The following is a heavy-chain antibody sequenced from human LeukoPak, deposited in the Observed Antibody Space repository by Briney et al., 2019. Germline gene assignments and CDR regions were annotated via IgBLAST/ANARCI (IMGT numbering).Heavy chain of an antibody. CDR2: IYHSGST. CDR1: GYSISSGYY. D-gene: IGHD2-21*02. CDR3: AREKSVVTAIPYYYYYYMDV. J-gene: IGHJ6*03. Sequence: PSETLSLTCTVSGYSISSGYYWGWVRQPPGKGLEWIGSIYHSGSTYYNPSLKSRVTISVDTSKNQFSLKLSSVTAADTAVYYCAREKSVVTAIPYYYYYYMDVWGKGTTVTVSS. V-gene: IGHV4-38-2*02.